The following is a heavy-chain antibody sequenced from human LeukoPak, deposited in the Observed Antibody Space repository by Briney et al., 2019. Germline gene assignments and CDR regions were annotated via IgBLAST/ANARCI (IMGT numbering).Heavy chain of an antibody. CDR3: ARDLASIPGY. CDR2: ISSSSSTI. V-gene: IGHV3-48*01. Sequence: GGSLRLSCAASGFTFSSYSMNWVRQAPGRGREWVSYISSSSSTIYYADSVKGRFTISRDNAKNSLYLQMNSLRAEDTAVYYCARDLASIPGYWGQGTLVTVSS. D-gene: IGHD5-24*01. CDR1: GFTFSSYS. J-gene: IGHJ4*02.